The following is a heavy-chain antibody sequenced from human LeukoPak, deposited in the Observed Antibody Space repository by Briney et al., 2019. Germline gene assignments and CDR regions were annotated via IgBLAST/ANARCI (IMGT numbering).Heavy chain of an antibody. Sequence: SEALSLTCTVSGGSLSSYYWSWVRQPAGEGLEWIGRIYTSGSTKYNPSLKSRVTMSVDTSKNQFSLKLSSVTAADTAVYYCARDLVAHFDYWGQRTLVTVSS. J-gene: IGHJ4*02. V-gene: IGHV4-4*07. CDR3: ARDLVAHFDY. D-gene: IGHD5-12*01. CDR1: GGSLSSYY. CDR2: IYTSGST.